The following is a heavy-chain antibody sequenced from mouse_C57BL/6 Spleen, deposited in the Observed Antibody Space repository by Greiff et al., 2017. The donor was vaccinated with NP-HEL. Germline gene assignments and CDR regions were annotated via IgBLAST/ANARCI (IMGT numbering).Heavy chain of an antibody. CDR2: IHPNSGST. CDR1: GYTFTSYW. CDR3: ARGGYDYLYFDY. V-gene: IGHV1-64*01. D-gene: IGHD2-4*01. J-gene: IGHJ2*01. Sequence: QVHVKQPGAELVKPGASVKLSCKASGYTFTSYWMHWVKQRPGQGLEWIGMIHPNSGSTNYNEKFKSKATLTVDKSSSTAYMQLSSLTSEDSAVYYCARGGYDYLYFDYWGQGTTLTVSS.